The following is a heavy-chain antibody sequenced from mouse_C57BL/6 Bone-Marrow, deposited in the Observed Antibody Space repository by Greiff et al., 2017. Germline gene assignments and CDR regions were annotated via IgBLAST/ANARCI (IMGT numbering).Heavy chain of an antibody. CDR2: IRSKSNNYAT. Sequence: EVKLVESGGGLVQPKGSLKLSCAASGFSFNTYAMHWVRQAPGKGLEWVARIRSKSNNYATYYADSVKDRFTISRDDSESMLYLQMNNLKTEDTARYYCVRPTGEWFAYWGQGTLVTVSA. V-gene: IGHV10-1*01. J-gene: IGHJ3*01. CDR3: VRPTGEWFAY. CDR1: GFSFNTYA.